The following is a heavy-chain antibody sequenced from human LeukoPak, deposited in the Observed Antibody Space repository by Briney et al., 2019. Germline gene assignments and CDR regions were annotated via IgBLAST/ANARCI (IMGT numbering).Heavy chain of an antibody. CDR3: ARSSGYYYFDY. J-gene: IGHJ4*02. D-gene: IGHD3-22*01. CDR1: GFTFDDYA. V-gene: IGHV3-9*03. Sequence: GGSLRLSCAASGFTFDDYAMHWVRQAPGKGLEWVSGISWNSGSIGYADSVKGRFTISRDNAKNSLYLQMNSLRAEDMALYYCARSSGYYYFDYWGQGTLVTVSS. CDR2: ISWNSGSI.